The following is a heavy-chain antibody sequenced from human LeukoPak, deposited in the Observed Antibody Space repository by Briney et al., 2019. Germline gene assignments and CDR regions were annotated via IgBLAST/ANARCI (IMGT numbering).Heavy chain of an antibody. CDR3: ARLSITMVRGALSHFDY. Sequence: ASVKVSCKASGYTLTGYYMHWVRQAPGQGLEWMGWINPNRGGTNYAQKFQGRVTMTRDTSISTAYMELSRLRSDDTAVYYCARLSITMVRGALSHFDYWGQGTLVTVSS. CDR1: GYTLTGYY. D-gene: IGHD3-10*01. J-gene: IGHJ4*02. CDR2: INPNRGGT. V-gene: IGHV1-2*02.